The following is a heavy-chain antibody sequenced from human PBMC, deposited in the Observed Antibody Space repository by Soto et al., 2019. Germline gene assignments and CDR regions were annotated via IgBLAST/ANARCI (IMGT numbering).Heavy chain of an antibody. D-gene: IGHD6-19*01. V-gene: IGHV3-30-3*01. J-gene: IGHJ4*02. CDR3: AREADSGWFPHFDY. CDR2: ISYDGSNK. CDR1: GFTFSSYA. Sequence: QVQLVESGGGVVQPGRSLRLSCAASGFTFSSYAMHWVRQAPGKGLEWVAVISYDGSNKYYADSVKGRFTISRDNSKNTLYLQMNIMRAEDTAVYYCAREADSGWFPHFDYWGQGTLVTVSS.